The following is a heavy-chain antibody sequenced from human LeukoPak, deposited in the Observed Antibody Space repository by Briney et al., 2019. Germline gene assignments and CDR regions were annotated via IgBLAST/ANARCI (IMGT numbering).Heavy chain of an antibody. CDR2: IKQDGSER. D-gene: IGHD3-22*01. J-gene: IGHJ4*02. Sequence: PGGSLRLSCEASGFSMSAYWMSWVRQAPGKGLEGVGNIKQDGSERNYVDSVKGRFTISRDNAKKSLYLQMNSLRAEDTAVYYCARDWGAYYHFFDYWGQGTLVTVSS. CDR3: ARDWGAYYHFFDY. CDR1: GFSMSAYW. V-gene: IGHV3-7*01.